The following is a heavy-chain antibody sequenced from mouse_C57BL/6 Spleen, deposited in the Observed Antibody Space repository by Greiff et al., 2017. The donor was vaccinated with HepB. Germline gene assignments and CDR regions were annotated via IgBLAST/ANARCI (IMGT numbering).Heavy chain of an antibody. V-gene: IGHV5-17*01. D-gene: IGHD1-1*01. J-gene: IGHJ2*01. CDR2: ISSGSSTV. Sequence: EVQVVESGGGLVKPGGSLKLSCAASGFTFSDYGMHWVRQAPEKGLEWVAYISSGSSTVYYADTVKGRFTISRDNAKNTLFLQMTSLRSEDTAMDYCARTDYYGSFDYWGQGTTLTVSS. CDR1: GFTFSDYG. CDR3: ARTDYYGSFDY.